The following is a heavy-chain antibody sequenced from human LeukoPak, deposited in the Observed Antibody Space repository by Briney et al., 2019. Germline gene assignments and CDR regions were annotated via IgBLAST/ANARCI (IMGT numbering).Heavy chain of an antibody. V-gene: IGHV3-30*03. CDR3: ARDVDLALDY. CDR2: LSHDEAHN. Sequence: GGSLRLSCVASGFTFSNYGMHWVRQAPGKGLEWVAVLSHDEAHNYYADSVKRRFTIYRDISKSTLYLQMNSLRDDDTALYYCARDVDLALDYWGPGTLVTVSS. J-gene: IGHJ4*02. CDR1: GFTFSNYG.